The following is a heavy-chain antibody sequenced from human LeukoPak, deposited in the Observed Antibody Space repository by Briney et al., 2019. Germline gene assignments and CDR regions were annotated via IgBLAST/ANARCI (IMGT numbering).Heavy chain of an antibody. J-gene: IGHJ6*02. CDR2: ISGSGGST. Sequence: GGSLRLSCAASGFTFSSYAMSWVRQAPGKGLEWVSAISGSGGSTYYADSVKGRFTISRDNAKNSLYLQMNSLRAEDTAVYYCARDDCSSTSCYGWGYYYYGMDVWGQGTTVTVSS. D-gene: IGHD2-2*01. CDR1: GFTFSSYA. V-gene: IGHV3-23*01. CDR3: ARDDCSSTSCYGWGYYYYGMDV.